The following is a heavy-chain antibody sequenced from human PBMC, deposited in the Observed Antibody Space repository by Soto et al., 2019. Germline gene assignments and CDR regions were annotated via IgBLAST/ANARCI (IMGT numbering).Heavy chain of an antibody. D-gene: IGHD1-26*01. V-gene: IGHV1-69*06. CDR1: ACTFSSYA. J-gene: IGHJ5*02. CDR3: ARGPHSGTYSIDL. Sequence: ASAVKVSCNTPACTFSSYAITWVRQAPGQGLEWMGGIIPIFGTPNYAQKFQGSFTITADKSTSAAYMELSSLRSEDPAVYYCARGPHSGTYSIDLWGQGTLVTDSS. CDR2: IIPIFGTP.